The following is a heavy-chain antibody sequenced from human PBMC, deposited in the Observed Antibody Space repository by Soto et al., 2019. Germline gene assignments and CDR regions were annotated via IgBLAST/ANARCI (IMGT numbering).Heavy chain of an antibody. V-gene: IGHV4-30-4*01. CDR3: AGGGGDPISYYSGMDV. J-gene: IGHJ6*04. CDR2: IYYSGST. D-gene: IGHD2-21*02. CDR1: GGSISSGDYY. Sequence: SETLSLTCTVSGGSISSGDYYWSWIRQPPGKGLEWIGYIYYSGSTYYNPSLKSRVTISVDTSKNQFSLKLSSVTAADTAVYYWAGGGGDPISYYSGMDVWGKGTTVTVSS.